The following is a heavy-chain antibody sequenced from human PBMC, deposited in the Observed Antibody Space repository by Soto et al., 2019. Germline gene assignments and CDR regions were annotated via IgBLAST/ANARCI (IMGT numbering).Heavy chain of an antibody. V-gene: IGHV3-23*01. Sequence: LRLSCAASGVTFTSYAMTWVRQVPGEGLQWVSSISKSGDSTYYADSVKGRFTTSRDNSKNTLYLQMNSLRAEDTAVYYCAKGSFGFDYWGQGTLVTVSS. CDR1: GVTFTSYA. J-gene: IGHJ4*02. CDR2: ISKSGDST. CDR3: AKGSFGFDY. D-gene: IGHD3-10*01.